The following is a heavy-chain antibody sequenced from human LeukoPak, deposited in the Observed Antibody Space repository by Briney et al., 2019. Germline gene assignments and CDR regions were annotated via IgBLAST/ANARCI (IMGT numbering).Heavy chain of an antibody. J-gene: IGHJ5*02. Sequence: PSETLSLTCTVSGGSVSSGSYYWSWIRQPPGKGLEWIGYIYYSGSTNYNPSLKSRVTISVDTSKNQFSLKLSSVTAADTAVYYCASSYYDILTGYYSVAGLDPWGQGTLVTVSS. D-gene: IGHD3-9*01. CDR3: ASSYYDILTGYYSVAGLDP. CDR1: GGSVSSGSYY. CDR2: IYYSGST. V-gene: IGHV4-61*01.